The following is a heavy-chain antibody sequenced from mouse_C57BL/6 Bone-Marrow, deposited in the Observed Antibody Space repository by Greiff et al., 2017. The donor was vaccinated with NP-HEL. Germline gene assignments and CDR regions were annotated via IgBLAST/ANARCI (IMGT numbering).Heavy chain of an antibody. CDR3: ANTPCYYAMDY. J-gene: IGHJ4*01. CDR1: GYTFTSYG. Sequence: QVQLKQSGAELARPGASVKLSCKASGYTFTSYGISWVKQRTGQGLEWIGEIYPRSGNTYYNEKFKGQATLTADKSSSTAYMELRSLTSEDSAVYFCANTPCYYAMDYWGQGTSVTVSS. V-gene: IGHV1-81*01. CDR2: IYPRSGNT.